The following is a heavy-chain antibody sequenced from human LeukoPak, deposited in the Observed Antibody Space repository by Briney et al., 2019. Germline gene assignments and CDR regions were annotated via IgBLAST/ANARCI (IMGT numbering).Heavy chain of an antibody. V-gene: IGHV4-34*01. D-gene: IGHD2-2*01. CDR1: GESFSGYY. CDR2: INHSGST. J-gene: IGHJ6*03. Sequence: SETLSLTCAVYGESFSGYYWNWIRQPPGKGLEWIGEINHSGSTNYNPSLKSRVTISVDTSKNQFSLKLSSVTAADTAVYYCARGSEDIVVVPAANKADYYCYMDVWGKGTTVTVSS. CDR3: ARGSEDIVVVPAANKADYYCYMDV.